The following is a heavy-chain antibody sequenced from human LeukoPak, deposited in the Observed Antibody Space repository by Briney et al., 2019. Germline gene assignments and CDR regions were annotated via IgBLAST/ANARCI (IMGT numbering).Heavy chain of an antibody. Sequence: SETLSLTCAVYGGSFSGYYWSWIRQPPGKGLEWIGEINHSGSTNYNPSLKSRVTISVDTSKNQFSLKLSSVTAADTAVYYCARGPRATGYYYYYYYMDVWGKGTTVTVSS. CDR2: INHSGST. D-gene: IGHD1-14*01. CDR1: GGSFSGYY. CDR3: ARGPRATGYYYYYYYMDV. V-gene: IGHV4-34*01. J-gene: IGHJ6*03.